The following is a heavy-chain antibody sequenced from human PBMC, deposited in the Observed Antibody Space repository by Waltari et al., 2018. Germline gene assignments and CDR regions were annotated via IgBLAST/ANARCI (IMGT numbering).Heavy chain of an antibody. D-gene: IGHD2-15*01. CDR3: ATHLVVVVAATSLDY. V-gene: IGHV1-69*02. J-gene: IGHJ4*02. Sequence: QVQLVQSGAEVKKPGSSVKVSCKASGGTFSSYTISWVRQAPGQGLEWMARIIPILGIANYAQKFQGRVTITRDTSASTAYMELSSLRSEDTAVYYCATHLVVVVAATSLDYWGQGTLVTVSS. CDR1: GGTFSSYT. CDR2: IIPILGIA.